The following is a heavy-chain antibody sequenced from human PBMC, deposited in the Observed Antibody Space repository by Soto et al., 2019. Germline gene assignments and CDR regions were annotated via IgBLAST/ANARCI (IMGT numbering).Heavy chain of an antibody. CDR3: ARDGGSDDYFDY. CDR1: GFTFSSYW. Sequence: EVQLVESGGGLVQPGGSPRLSCEASGFTFSSYWMHWVRQAPGKGLVWVSRINSDGRSTNYADSVKGRFTISRDNAKNTLFLQMNSLRAEDTAVYYCARDGGSDDYFDYWGQGTLVTVSS. D-gene: IGHD1-26*01. CDR2: INSDGRST. V-gene: IGHV3-74*01. J-gene: IGHJ4*02.